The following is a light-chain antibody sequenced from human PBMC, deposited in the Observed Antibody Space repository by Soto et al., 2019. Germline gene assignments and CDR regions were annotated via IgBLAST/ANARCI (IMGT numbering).Light chain of an antibody. CDR3: AAWDDSLSRYVV. V-gene: IGLV1-47*01. Sequence: QPVLTQPPSASGTPGQRVTISCSGSSSNIGSNYVFWYQQLPGTAPKLLIYRNNQRPSAVPDRFTGSKSGTSASLAISGLRSEDEADYYCAAWDDSLSRYVVFGGGTKLTVL. CDR2: RNN. CDR1: SSNIGSNY. J-gene: IGLJ2*01.